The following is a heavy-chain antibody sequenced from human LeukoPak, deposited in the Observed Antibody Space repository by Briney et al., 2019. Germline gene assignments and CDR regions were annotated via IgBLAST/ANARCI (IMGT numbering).Heavy chain of an antibody. J-gene: IGHJ4*02. CDR3: TRDRGYGWYVSDH. D-gene: IGHD6-19*01. Sequence: GASVKVSCKVSGYTLTELSIHWVRQAPGQGLEWMGWINPNSGSTNYAQKFKGRVTMTRDTSISTTYMELNSLRSDDTALYYCTRDRGYGWYVSDHWGQGTLVTVSS. CDR2: INPNSGST. CDR1: GYTLTELS. V-gene: IGHV1-2*02.